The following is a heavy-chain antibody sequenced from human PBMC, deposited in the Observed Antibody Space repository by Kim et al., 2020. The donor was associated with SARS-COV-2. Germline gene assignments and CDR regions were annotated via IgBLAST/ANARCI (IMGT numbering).Heavy chain of an antibody. Sequence: GGSLRLSCAASGFTFSSYSMNWVRQAPGKGLEWVSSISSSSSYIKGRFTISRDNAKNSLYLQMNSLRAEDTAVYYCARDGQFLEWLSPWYYYYYMDVWGKGTTVTVSS. D-gene: IGHD3-3*01. V-gene: IGHV3-21*01. CDR1: GFTFSSYS. CDR2: ISSSSSYI. CDR3: ARDGQFLEWLSPWYYYYYMDV. J-gene: IGHJ6*03.